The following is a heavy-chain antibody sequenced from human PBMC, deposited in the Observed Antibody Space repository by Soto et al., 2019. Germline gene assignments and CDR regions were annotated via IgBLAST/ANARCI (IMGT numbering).Heavy chain of an antibody. J-gene: IGHJ4*02. D-gene: IGHD2-15*01. CDR3: ARDQDTYGQAVFDS. CDR1: GFTLSSRW. CDR2: IKTDGTST. V-gene: IGHV3-74*01. Sequence: GGSLRLSCAASGFTLSSRWMHWVRQAPGKGLVWVSRIKTDGTSTSYADSVKGRFTISRDNAKNTLYLQMNSLRAEDTAMYYCARDQDTYGQAVFDSWGQGILVTVSS.